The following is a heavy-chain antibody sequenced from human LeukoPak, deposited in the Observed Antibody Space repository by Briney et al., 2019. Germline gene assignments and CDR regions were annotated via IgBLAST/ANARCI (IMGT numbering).Heavy chain of an antibody. CDR3: ARGSGTTYRPSDY. D-gene: IGHD3-10*01. CDR2: IYYSGST. Sequence: PSETLSLTCTVSGGSIISYYWSWIRQPPGKGLGYIGYIYYSGSTNYNPSLKSRVTISVDTSKNQFSLNLRSVTAADTAVYYCARGSGTTYRPSDYWGQGILVTVSS. J-gene: IGHJ4*02. V-gene: IGHV4-59*13. CDR1: GGSIISYY.